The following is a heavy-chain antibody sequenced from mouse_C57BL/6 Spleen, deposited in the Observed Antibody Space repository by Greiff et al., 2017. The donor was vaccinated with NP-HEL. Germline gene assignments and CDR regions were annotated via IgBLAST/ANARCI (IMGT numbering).Heavy chain of an antibody. Sequence: QVQLQQSGAELAKPGASVKLSCKASGYTFTSYWMHWVKQRPGQGLEWIGYINPSSGYTKYNQKFKDKATLTADKSSRTAYMQLSSLTYEDSAVYYCARVTNALYYFDYWGQGTTLTVSS. V-gene: IGHV1-7*01. CDR3: ARVTNALYYFDY. J-gene: IGHJ2*01. CDR2: INPSSGYT. CDR1: GYTFTSYW. D-gene: IGHD2-13*01.